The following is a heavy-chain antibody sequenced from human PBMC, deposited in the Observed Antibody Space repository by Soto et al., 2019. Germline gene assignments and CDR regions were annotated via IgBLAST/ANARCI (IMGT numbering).Heavy chain of an antibody. CDR2: IYYSGST. Sequence: PSETLSLTCTVSGGSISSSSYYWGWIRQPPGKGLEWIGSIYYSGSTYYNPSLKSRVTISVDKSKNQFSLKLSSVTAADTAVYYCARVSGYDYGPFDYWGQGTLVTVSS. CDR1: GGSISSSSYY. V-gene: IGHV4-39*07. D-gene: IGHD5-12*01. J-gene: IGHJ4*02. CDR3: ARVSGYDYGPFDY.